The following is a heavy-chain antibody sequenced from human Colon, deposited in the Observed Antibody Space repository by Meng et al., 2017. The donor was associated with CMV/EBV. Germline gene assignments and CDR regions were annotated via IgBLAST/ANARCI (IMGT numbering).Heavy chain of an antibody. CDR3: ASTLFAAAAGGWGGY. V-gene: IGHV4-34*01. CDR2: INHSGST. CDR1: GGSFSGYY. Sequence: VQLQQWGAGLLKPSETLSLTCAVYGGSFSGYYWSWIRQPPGKGLEWIGEINHSGSTNYNPSLKSRVTISVDTSKNQFSLKLSSVTAADTAVYYCASTLFAAAAGGWGGYWGQGTLVTVSS. D-gene: IGHD6-13*01. J-gene: IGHJ4*02.